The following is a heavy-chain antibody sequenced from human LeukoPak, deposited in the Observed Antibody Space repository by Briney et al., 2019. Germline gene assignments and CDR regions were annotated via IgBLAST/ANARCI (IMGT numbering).Heavy chain of an antibody. CDR3: ARGHFYSIY. Sequence: GGSLRLSCAASGFTFTSYWMTWVRQAPGKGLEWVANIKEDGSEKYVDSVKGRFSISRDNAKNSLYLQMNSPRAEDTAVYYCARGHFYSIYWGQGILVTVSS. CDR1: GFTFTSYW. D-gene: IGHD2/OR15-2a*01. CDR2: IKEDGSEK. V-gene: IGHV3-7*01. J-gene: IGHJ4*02.